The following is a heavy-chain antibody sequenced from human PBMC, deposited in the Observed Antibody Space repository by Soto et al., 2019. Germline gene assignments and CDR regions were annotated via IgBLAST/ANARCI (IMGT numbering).Heavy chain of an antibody. V-gene: IGHV1-58*02. CDR1: GYTFTSYV. J-gene: IGHJ5*02. Sequence: GASVKVSCKASGYTFTSYVINWVRQASGQRLEWIGWIIVSSGNTNYAQKFQERVTITRDMSTSTAYMELSSLRSEDTAVYYCAASRIAVNWFDPWGQGTLVTVSS. CDR3: AASRIAVNWFDP. CDR2: IIVSSGNT. D-gene: IGHD6-19*01.